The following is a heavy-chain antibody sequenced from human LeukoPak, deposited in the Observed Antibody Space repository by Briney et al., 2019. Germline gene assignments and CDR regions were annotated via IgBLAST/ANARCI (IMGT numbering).Heavy chain of an antibody. Sequence: GGSLRLSCAASGFTFDDYGMSWVRQAPGKGLVWVSRINSDGSSTSYADSVKGRFTISRDNAKNTLYLQMNSLRAEDTAVYYCARAHYYDSSGYYWASFDYWGQGTLVTVSS. J-gene: IGHJ4*02. V-gene: IGHV3-74*01. CDR2: INSDGSST. D-gene: IGHD3-22*01. CDR3: ARAHYYDSSGYYWASFDY. CDR1: GFTFDDYG.